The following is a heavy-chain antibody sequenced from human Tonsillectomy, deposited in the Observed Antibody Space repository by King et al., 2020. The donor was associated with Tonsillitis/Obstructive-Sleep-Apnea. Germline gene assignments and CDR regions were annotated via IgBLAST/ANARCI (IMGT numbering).Heavy chain of an antibody. CDR1: GGSISSYY. CDR3: ASGGIPVTDY. CDR2: IYYSGST. Sequence: VQLQESGPGLVKPSETLSLTCTVSGGSISSYYWSWIRQPPGKGLEWIGYIYYSGSTNYNPSLKSRVTISVDTSKNQFSLKLSSVTAADTAVYYCASGGIPVTDYWGQGTLVTVSS. D-gene: IGHD4-11*01. J-gene: IGHJ4*02. V-gene: IGHV4-59*01.